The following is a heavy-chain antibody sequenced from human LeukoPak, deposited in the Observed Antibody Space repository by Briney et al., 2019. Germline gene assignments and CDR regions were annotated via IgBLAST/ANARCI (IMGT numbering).Heavy chain of an antibody. CDR2: IWYDGSNK. CDR3: ARGEPTMVRGAPKDDAFDI. CDR1: GFTFSSYG. D-gene: IGHD3-10*01. Sequence: PGRSLRLSCAASGFTFSSYGMHWVRQAPGKGLEWVAVIWYDGSNKYYADSVKGRFTISRDNSKNTLYLQMNSLRAEDTAVYYCARGEPTMVRGAPKDDAFDIWGQGTMVTVSS. J-gene: IGHJ3*02. V-gene: IGHV3-33*01.